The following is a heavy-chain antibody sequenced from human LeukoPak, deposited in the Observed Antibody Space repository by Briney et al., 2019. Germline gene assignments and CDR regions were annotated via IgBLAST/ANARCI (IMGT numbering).Heavy chain of an antibody. CDR3: ARVGQWLVRGRFDY. CDR2: INPNSGGT. CDR1: GYTFTGYY. D-gene: IGHD6-19*01. V-gene: IGHV1-2*02. J-gene: IGHJ4*02. Sequence: ASVKVSCKASGYTFTGYYMHWVRQAPGQGLEWMGWINPNSGGTNYAQKFQGRVTMTRDTSISTAYMELSRLRSDDTAVYYCARVGQWLVRGRFDYWGQGTLVTVSS.